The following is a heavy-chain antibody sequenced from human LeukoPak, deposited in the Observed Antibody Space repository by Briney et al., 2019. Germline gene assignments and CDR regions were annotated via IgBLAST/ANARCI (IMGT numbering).Heavy chain of an antibody. J-gene: IGHJ4*02. CDR2: IYYSGST. CDR3: ASLSGVVAATSYFDY. D-gene: IGHD2-15*01. CDR1: GGSISSSSYY. Sequence: SETLSPTCTVSGGSISSSSYYWGWIRQPPGKGLEWIGSIYYSGSTYYNPSLKSRVTISVDTSKNQFSLKLSSVTAADTAVYYCASLSGVVAATSYFDYWGQGTLVTVSS. V-gene: IGHV4-39*01.